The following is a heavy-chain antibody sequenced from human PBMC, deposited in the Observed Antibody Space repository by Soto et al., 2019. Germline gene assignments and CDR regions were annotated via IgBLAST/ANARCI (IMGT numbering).Heavy chain of an antibody. V-gene: IGHV4-31*03. J-gene: IGHJ6*02. D-gene: IGHD2-21*02. CDR3: ARGLRAFSYCGGDCYRYYYYYGMDV. CDR2: IYYSGST. Sequence: QVQLQESGPGLVKPSQTLSLTCTVSGGSISSGGYYWSWIRQHPGKGLEWIGYIYYSGSTYYNPSLKSGVTISVDTSKNQCSLKLSSVTAADTAVYYCARGLRAFSYCGGDCYRYYYYYGMDVWGQGTTVTVSS. CDR1: GGSISSGGYY.